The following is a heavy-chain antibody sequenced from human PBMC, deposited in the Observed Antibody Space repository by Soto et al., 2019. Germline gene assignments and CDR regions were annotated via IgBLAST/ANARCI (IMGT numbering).Heavy chain of an antibody. D-gene: IGHD4-17*01. CDR2: IKNKKDGGTT. CDR1: GLNFGNAW. CDR3: TTDPGDFEDY. V-gene: IGHV3-15*01. J-gene: IGHJ4*02. Sequence: EMQVVESGGGLVQPGGSLRLSCAASGLNFGNAWISWVRQAPGKGLEWVGRIKNKKDGGTTDYAAPVEGRFIISRDDSRNTLYLQMSSLRTEDTAVYYCTTDPGDFEDYWGQGTQVIVSS.